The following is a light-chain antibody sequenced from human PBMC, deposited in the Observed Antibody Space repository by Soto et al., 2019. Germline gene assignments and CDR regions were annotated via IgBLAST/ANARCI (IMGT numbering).Light chain of an antibody. Sequence: EVVLTQSPVTLSLSPGERATLSCRASQSVSSSYLAWYQQKPGQAPRLLIYGASSRATGIRDRFSGSGSGTVFTLTISRLEPEDFAVYYCQQYDTSSWAYTFGQGPKLEIK. J-gene: IGKJ2*01. CDR1: QSVSSSY. CDR3: QQYDTSSWAYT. CDR2: GAS. V-gene: IGKV3-20*01.